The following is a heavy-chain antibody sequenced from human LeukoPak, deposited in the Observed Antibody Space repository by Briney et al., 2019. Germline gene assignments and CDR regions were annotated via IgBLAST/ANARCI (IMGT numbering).Heavy chain of an antibody. Sequence: GGSLRLSCAASGFTFSSYATSWVRQAPGKGLEWVSAISGSGGSTYYADSVKGRFTISRDNSKNTLYLQMNSLRAEDTAVYYCAKAGYCSGGSCYSIDYWGQGTLVTVSS. CDR2: ISGSGGST. D-gene: IGHD2-15*01. CDR3: AKAGYCSGGSCYSIDY. V-gene: IGHV3-23*01. CDR1: GFTFSSYA. J-gene: IGHJ4*02.